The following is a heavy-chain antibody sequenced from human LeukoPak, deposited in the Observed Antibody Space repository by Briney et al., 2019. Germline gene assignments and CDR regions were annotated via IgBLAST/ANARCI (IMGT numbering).Heavy chain of an antibody. Sequence: GGSLRLXCAASGFTYSSYAMSWVRQAPGKGLGSVSAISGSGGSTYYADSVKGRFTISRDNSKNTLYLQMNSLRAEDTAVYYCANGLRRWIQLWLPAGYWGQGTLVTVPS. J-gene: IGHJ4*02. CDR1: GFTYSSYA. V-gene: IGHV3-23*01. CDR2: ISGSGGST. CDR3: ANGLRRWIQLWLPAGY. D-gene: IGHD5-18*01.